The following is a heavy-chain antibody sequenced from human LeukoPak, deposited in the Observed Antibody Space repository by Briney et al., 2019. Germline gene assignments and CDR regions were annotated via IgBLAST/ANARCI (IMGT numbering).Heavy chain of an antibody. J-gene: IGHJ5*02. V-gene: IGHV4-34*01. CDR2: VNYSGNT. CDR3: AREDYGSGSYPP. D-gene: IGHD3-10*01. Sequence: SETLSLTCAVYGGSFSPYYWTWIRQPPGKGLEWIGEVNYSGNTNYNPSLKSRVTISVDTSKNLFSLKLSSVTAADTAVYYCAREDYGSGSYPPWGQGTLVTVSS. CDR1: GGSFSPYY.